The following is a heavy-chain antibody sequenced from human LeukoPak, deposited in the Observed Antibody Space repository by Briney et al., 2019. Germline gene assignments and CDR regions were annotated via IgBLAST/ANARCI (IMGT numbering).Heavy chain of an antibody. CDR3: ARFGFSGTMDV. J-gene: IGHJ6*02. CDR2: IKNDESEK. CDR1: GFIFTNYW. Sequence: PGGSLRLSCAASGFIFTNYWMSWVRQAPGGGLEGVANIKNDESEKYYVGSVKGRFTISRDNAKNLVYLQMNSLRGEDTAVYYCARFGFSGTMDVWGQGTAVTVSS. V-gene: IGHV3-7*01. D-gene: IGHD3-10*01.